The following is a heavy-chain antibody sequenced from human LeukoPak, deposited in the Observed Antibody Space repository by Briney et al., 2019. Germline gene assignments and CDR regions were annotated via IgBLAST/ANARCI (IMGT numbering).Heavy chain of an antibody. CDR2: INHSGST. J-gene: IGHJ6*02. CDR1: GGSFGGYY. V-gene: IGHV4-34*01. D-gene: IGHD2-15*01. CDR3: ARGHCSGGSCYSGVYYYGMDV. Sequence: SETLSLTCAVYGGSFGGYYWSWIRQPPGKGLEWIGEINHSGSTNYNPSLKSRVTISVDTFKNQFSLKLSSVTAADTAVYYCARGHCSGGSCYSGVYYYGMDVWGQGTTVTVSS.